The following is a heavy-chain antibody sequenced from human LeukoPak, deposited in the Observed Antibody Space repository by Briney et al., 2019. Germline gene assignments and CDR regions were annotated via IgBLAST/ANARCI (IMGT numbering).Heavy chain of an antibody. J-gene: IGHJ4*02. CDR2: IFYSGDS. CDR3: ARRGQQLYSAYFDY. V-gene: IGHV4-59*05. Sequence: KPGGSLRLSCAASGFTFSNAWMSWVRQPPGKGLEWIGSIFYSGDSYYNPSLKSPVTISLDTSKNQFSLKLSSVTAADTAVYYCARRGQQLYSAYFDYWGLGALVTVSS. D-gene: IGHD6-13*01. CDR1: GFTFSNAW.